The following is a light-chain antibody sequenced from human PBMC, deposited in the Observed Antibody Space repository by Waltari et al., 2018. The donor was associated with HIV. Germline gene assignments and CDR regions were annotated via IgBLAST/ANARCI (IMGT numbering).Light chain of an antibody. CDR2: GNN. CDR3: QSYDSTLSGSDWV. CDR1: RSHIGAGHD. V-gene: IGLV1-40*01. Sequence: QSVLPQPPSVSGAPGQRVTISRTGSRSHIGAGHDVPWYQQLPGTATKLPSLGNNPRASGCPDRFSGSKSDTSASLAITGLQSEDEADYYCQSYDSTLSGSDWVFGGGTKLTVL. J-gene: IGLJ3*02.